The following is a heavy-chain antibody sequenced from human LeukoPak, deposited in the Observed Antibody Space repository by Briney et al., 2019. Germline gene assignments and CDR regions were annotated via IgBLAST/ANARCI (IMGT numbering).Heavy chain of an antibody. Sequence: GGSLRLSCAASGFTFSTYAMSWVRQAPGKGPEWVSAISGSGSSTYYADSVKGRFTISRDNSKNTLYLQMNSLRAEDTALYYCAKLGGYGDYARWGQGTLVTVSS. CDR2: ISGSGSST. CDR1: GFTFSTYA. J-gene: IGHJ4*02. CDR3: AKLGGYGDYAR. V-gene: IGHV3-23*01. D-gene: IGHD4-17*01.